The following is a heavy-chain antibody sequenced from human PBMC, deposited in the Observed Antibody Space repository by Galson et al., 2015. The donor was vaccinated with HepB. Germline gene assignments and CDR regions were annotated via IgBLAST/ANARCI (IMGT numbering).Heavy chain of an antibody. V-gene: IGHV5-51*01. CDR1: GYSFTNYW. Sequence: QSGAEVKKTGESLKISCKGSGYSFTNYWIAWERQMPGKGLEWMGIIYPSDSDTRYSPSFQGQVTISADKSINTAYLQWSSLKASDTAMYYCARHSNYYDSSGHYFDYWGQGTLVSVSS. J-gene: IGHJ4*02. D-gene: IGHD3-22*01. CDR3: ARHSNYYDSSGHYFDY. CDR2: IYPSDSDT.